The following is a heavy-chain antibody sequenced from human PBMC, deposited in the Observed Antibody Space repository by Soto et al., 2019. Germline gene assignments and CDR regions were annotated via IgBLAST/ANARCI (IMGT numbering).Heavy chain of an antibody. CDR3: ARVFSVTTLDY. D-gene: IGHD4-17*01. V-gene: IGHV4-31*03. CDR2: IYYSGST. Sequence: SETLSLTCTVSGGSISSGGYYWSWIRQHPGKGLEWIGYIYYSGSTYYNPSLKSRVTISVDTSKNQSSLKLSSVTAADTAVYYCARVFSVTTLDYWGQGTLVTVSS. J-gene: IGHJ4*02. CDR1: GGSISSGGYY.